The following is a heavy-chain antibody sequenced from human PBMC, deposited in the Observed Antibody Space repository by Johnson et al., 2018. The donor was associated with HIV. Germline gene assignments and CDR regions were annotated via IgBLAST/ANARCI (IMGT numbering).Heavy chain of an antibody. Sequence: VQLVESGGGVVRPGGSLRLSCAASGFTFDDYGMSWVRQAPGKGLEWVSAISGSGRTIYSADSVKGRITISRDNAKNSLYLQMNSLRAEDTAVYYCAREDDYSNYGSAFDIWGQGTMVTVSS. D-gene: IGHD4-11*01. CDR1: GFTFDDYG. CDR2: ISGSGRTI. J-gene: IGHJ3*02. V-gene: IGHV3-20*04. CDR3: AREDDYSNYGSAFDI.